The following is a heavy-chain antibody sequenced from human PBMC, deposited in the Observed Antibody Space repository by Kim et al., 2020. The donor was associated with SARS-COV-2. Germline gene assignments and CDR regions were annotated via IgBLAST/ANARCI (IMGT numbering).Heavy chain of an antibody. V-gene: IGHV3-33*01. Sequence: GGSLRLSCAASGFTFNIYAMHWVRQAPGKGLEWVAVIWYDGSNKYYAESVRGRFTISRDNSKNTLYLQMNSLRAEDTAVYYCARAGIVVAVKGGSAFDYWGQGTLITLSS. CDR1: GFTFNIYA. J-gene: IGHJ4*02. CDR3: ARAGIVVAVKGGSAFDY. CDR2: IWYDGSNK. D-gene: IGHD6-19*01.